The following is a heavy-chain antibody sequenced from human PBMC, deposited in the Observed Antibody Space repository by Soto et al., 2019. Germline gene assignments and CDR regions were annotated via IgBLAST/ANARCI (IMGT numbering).Heavy chain of an antibody. J-gene: IGHJ5*02. V-gene: IGHV4-31*03. CDR2: TYYSGST. CDR3: ARQSKLSIVRFYWFAP. CDR1: GDSISSGGYY. Sequence: QVQLQESGPGLVKPSQTLSLTCTVSGDSISSGGYYWSWLRQHPGKGREWIGYTYYSGSTYYNTSLKSRVTISVDTSTNQLSLNMRCVPAADPAVYYCARQSKLSIVRFYWFAPWGQGTLVTVFS. D-gene: IGHD3-10*01.